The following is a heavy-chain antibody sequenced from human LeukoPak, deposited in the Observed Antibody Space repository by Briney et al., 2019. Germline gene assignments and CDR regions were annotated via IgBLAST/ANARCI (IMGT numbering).Heavy chain of an antibody. CDR3: ARGIGPYSSGWYRGIYYYYYYGMDV. CDR2: INPNSGGT. CDR1: GYTFTGYY. V-gene: IGHV1-2*02. J-gene: IGHJ6*02. D-gene: IGHD6-19*01. Sequence: ASVTVSCKASGYTFTGYYMHWVRQAPGQGLEWMGWINPNSGGTNYAQKFQGRVTMTRDTSISTAYMELSRLRSDDTAVYYCARGIGPYSSGWYRGIYYYYYYGMDVWGQGTTVTVSS.